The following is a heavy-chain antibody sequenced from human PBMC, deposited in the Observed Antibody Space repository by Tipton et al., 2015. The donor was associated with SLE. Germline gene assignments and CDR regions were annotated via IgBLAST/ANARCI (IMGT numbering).Heavy chain of an antibody. J-gene: IGHJ5*02. D-gene: IGHD3-3*01. CDR2: MYHSGIT. Sequence: TLSLTCTVSGGSITNDNHYWSWIRQPPGKGLEWIGYMYHSGITNYNPSLYSRVSISVDTSKNQFSLKMNSVTAADTAVYYCARGSPFMEWERNWFDPWGQGTLVTVSS. CDR1: GGSITNDNHY. V-gene: IGHV4-61*01. CDR3: ARGSPFMEWERNWFDP.